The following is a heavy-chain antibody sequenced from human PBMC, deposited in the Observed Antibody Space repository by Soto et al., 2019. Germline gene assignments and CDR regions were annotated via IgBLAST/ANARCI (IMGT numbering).Heavy chain of an antibody. V-gene: IGHV3-30*09. CDR2: ISYDGTTK. Sequence: QLVESGGGVVQPGGSLRLSCAASGFAFSRFALHWLRQAPGKGLEWVALISYDGTTKYYPDAVKGRSAISRDNSNNTLYLQMNSLIPEDTAFYYCVRHPCGDCFDWSFDLWGHGTLVTFSS. CDR3: VRHPCGDCFDWSFDL. J-gene: IGHJ2*01. D-gene: IGHD2-21*02. CDR1: GFAFSRFA.